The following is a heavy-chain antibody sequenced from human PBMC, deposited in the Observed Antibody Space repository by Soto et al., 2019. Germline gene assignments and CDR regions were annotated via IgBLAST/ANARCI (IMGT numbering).Heavy chain of an antibody. CDR1: GASISTSY. J-gene: IGHJ4*02. Sequence: SETLSLTCVVSGASISTSYWSWVRQPAGKRLQWIGRIFADGNTYYNPSLKSRVTISVDTSKNQFSLKLSSVTAADTAVYYCAREKRSGNFDYWGQGTLVTVSS. CDR2: IFADGNT. D-gene: IGHD1-1*01. V-gene: IGHV4-4*07. CDR3: AREKRSGNFDY.